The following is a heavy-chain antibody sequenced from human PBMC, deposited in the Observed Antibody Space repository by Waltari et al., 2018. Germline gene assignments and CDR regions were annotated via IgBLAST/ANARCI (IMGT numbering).Heavy chain of an antibody. J-gene: IGHJ5*02. CDR2: ISWNSGSI. Sequence: EVQLVESGGGLVQPGRSLRLSCAAYGFTFDDYAMHWVRQAPGKGLEWVSGISWNSGSIGYADSVKGRFTISRDNAKNSLYLQMNSLRAEDTALYYCAKWARELLGWFDPWGQGTLVTVSS. CDR1: GFTFDDYA. V-gene: IGHV3-9*01. CDR3: AKWARELLGWFDP. D-gene: IGHD1-26*01.